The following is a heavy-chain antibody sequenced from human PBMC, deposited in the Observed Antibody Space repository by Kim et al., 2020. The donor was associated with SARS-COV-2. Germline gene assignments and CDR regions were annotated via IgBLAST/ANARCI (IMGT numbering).Heavy chain of an antibody. CDR2: IYYSGST. V-gene: IGHV4-31*03. CDR3: ARDKWVITFGGVIVNNAFDI. CDR1: GGSISSGGYY. D-gene: IGHD3-16*02. Sequence: SETLSLTCTVSGGSISSGGYYWSWILQHPGKGLEWIGYIYYSGSTYYNPSLTSRVTISVDTSKNQFSLKLSSVTAADTAVYYCARDKWVITFGGVIVNNAFDIWGQGTMVTVSS. J-gene: IGHJ3*02.